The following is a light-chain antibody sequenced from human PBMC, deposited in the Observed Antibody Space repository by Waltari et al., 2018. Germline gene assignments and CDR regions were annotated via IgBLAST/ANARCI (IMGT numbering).Light chain of an antibody. CDR2: NDR. V-gene: IGLV3-21*02. CDR3: QVWDSGSDHWV. J-gene: IGLJ3*02. CDR1: NIATKS. Sequence: SCVLTQPPSVSVAPGQTARLTCGGNNIATKSVHWYQQRPGQAPVLVVYNDRDRPSEIPERFSGSDSGNTATLTISRVEAGDEADYYCQVWDSGSDHWVFGGGTKLTVL.